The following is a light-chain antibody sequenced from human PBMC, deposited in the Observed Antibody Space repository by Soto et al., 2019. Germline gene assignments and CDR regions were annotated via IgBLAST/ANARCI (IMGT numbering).Light chain of an antibody. Sequence: EIVLTQSPGTLSLSPGERATLSCRASRSVISCYLAWNHQNPAQSHGLLIYGAFSRATGIPDRFSGRGSGTDFTLTISRQEPEDVAVYYCQQYGSFALTFGGVTKVDSK. CDR3: QQYGSFALT. CDR1: RSVISCY. V-gene: IGKV3-20*01. CDR2: GAF. J-gene: IGKJ4*01.